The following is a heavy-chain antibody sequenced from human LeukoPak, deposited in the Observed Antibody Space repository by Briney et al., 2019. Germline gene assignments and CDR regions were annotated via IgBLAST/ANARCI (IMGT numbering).Heavy chain of an antibody. Sequence: SETLSLTCAVSGYSISSGYYWGWIRQPPGKGLEWIGSIYHSGSTYYNPSLKSRVTIPVDTSKNQFSLKLSSVTSADTAVYYCAGPRGSSNGAFDIWGQGTMVTVSS. V-gene: IGHV4-38-2*01. J-gene: IGHJ3*02. CDR2: IYHSGST. CDR1: GYSISSGYY. CDR3: AGPRGSSNGAFDI. D-gene: IGHD4-11*01.